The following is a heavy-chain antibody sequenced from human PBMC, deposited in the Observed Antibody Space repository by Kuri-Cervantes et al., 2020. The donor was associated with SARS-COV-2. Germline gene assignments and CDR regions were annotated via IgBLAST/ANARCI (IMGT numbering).Heavy chain of an antibody. CDR2: IWSDGSNK. J-gene: IGHJ4*02. Sequence: GGSLRLSCAASGFTFSSYGMHWVRQAPGKGLEWVAVIWSDGSNKYYADSVKGRFPISRDNSKNTLYLQMNNLRPEDPAIYFCSRGGYRYDKPGVYFDYWGQGTLVTVSS. CDR3: SRGGYRYDKPGVYFDY. D-gene: IGHD5-18*01. V-gene: IGHV3-33*08. CDR1: GFTFSSYG.